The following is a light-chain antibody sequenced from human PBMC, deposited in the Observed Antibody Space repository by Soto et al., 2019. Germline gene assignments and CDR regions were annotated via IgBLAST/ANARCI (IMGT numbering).Light chain of an antibody. CDR3: SSYAGSNNPVI. Sequence: QSALTQPPSASGSPGQSVTISCTGTSSDVGGYNYVSWYQQHPGKAPKFLIFEVSRRPSGVPDRFSGSKSGNTASLTVSGLQADDEADYYRSSYAGSNNPVIFGGGTKLTVL. CDR1: SSDVGGYNY. CDR2: EVS. J-gene: IGLJ2*01. V-gene: IGLV2-8*01.